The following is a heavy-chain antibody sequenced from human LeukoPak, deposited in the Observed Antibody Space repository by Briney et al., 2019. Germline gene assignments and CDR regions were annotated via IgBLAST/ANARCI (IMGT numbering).Heavy chain of an antibody. J-gene: IGHJ4*02. D-gene: IGHD2-15*01. Sequence: SETLSLTCTVSGGSISSGGYYWSWIRQHPGKGLEWIGYIYYSGSTYYNPSLKGRVTISVDTSKNQFSLKLSSVTAADTAVYYCARSSGGETLGLDYWGQGTLVTVSS. CDR3: ARSSGGETLGLDY. CDR2: IYYSGST. CDR1: GGSISSGGYY. V-gene: IGHV4-31*03.